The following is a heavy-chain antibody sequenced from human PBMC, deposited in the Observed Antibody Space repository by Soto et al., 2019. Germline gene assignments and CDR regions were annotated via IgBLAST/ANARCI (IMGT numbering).Heavy chain of an antibody. V-gene: IGHV4-4*02. CDR1: GGSISSSNW. Sequence: SETLSLTCAVSGGSISSSNWWSWVRQPPGKGQEWIGEIYHSGSTNYNPSLKSRVTISVDKSKNQFSLKLSSVTAADTAVYYCARVGTLIVAGLGSEVWGIDYWGQGTLVTVSS. CDR3: ARVGTLIVAGLGSEVWGIDY. J-gene: IGHJ4*02. CDR2: IYHSGST. D-gene: IGHD3-16*01.